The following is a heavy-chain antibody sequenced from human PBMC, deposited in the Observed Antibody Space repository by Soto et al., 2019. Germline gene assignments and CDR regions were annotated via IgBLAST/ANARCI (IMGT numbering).Heavy chain of an antibody. CDR3: ARTHSSSSPYYFDY. CDR1: GYSFTGYY. CDR2: INPNSGGT. V-gene: IGHV1-2*04. J-gene: IGHJ4*02. Sequence: ASVKVACKASGYSFTGYYMHWLLQAPGQGLEWMGWINPNSGGTNYAQKFQGWVTMTRDTSISTAYMELSRLRSDDTAVYYCARTHSSSSPYYFDYWGQGTLVTVSS. D-gene: IGHD6-6*01.